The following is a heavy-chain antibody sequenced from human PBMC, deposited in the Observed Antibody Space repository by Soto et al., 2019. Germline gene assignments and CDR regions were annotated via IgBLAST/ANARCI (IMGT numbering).Heavy chain of an antibody. Sequence: SETLSLTCAVSNGSISSSNWWSWVRQPPGKGLEWIGQIYHSGSTNYNPSLKSRVTISVDKSKNQFSLKLSSVTAADTAVYYCARDLRLGYFDYWAQGTLVTVSS. V-gene: IGHV4-4*02. J-gene: IGHJ4*02. D-gene: IGHD3-16*01. CDR2: IYHSGST. CDR3: ARDLRLGYFDY. CDR1: NGSISSSNW.